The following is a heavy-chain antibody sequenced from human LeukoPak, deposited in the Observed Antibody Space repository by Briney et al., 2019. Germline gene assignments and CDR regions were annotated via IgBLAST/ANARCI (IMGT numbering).Heavy chain of an antibody. V-gene: IGHV3-9*01. CDR1: GFTFDDYA. J-gene: IGHJ6*02. CDR2: IRWNSGSI. Sequence: GGSLRLSCAASGFTFDDYAMHWDRQAPGKGLEWVSGIRWNSGSIGYTDSVKGRFTISRDKAKNSLYLQMNSLRAEDTALYYCAKDLSDVVDSFGYYGMVVWGQGTTVTVSS. D-gene: IGHD2-15*01. CDR3: AKDLSDVVDSFGYYGMVV.